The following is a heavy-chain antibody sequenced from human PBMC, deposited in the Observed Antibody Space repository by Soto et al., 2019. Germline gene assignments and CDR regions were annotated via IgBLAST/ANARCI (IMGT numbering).Heavy chain of an antibody. J-gene: IGHJ3*02. V-gene: IGHV3-53*01. Sequence: DVQLVASGGGLIQPGGSLRLSCAALGLTVRGKKYITWVRQAPGKGLEWVSALYDVDGTYYADSAKGRFTISRDNSNNIIYLQMNSLEPDDTAVYYCASWLEREHAYDIWGLGTMVTVSS. CDR2: LYDVDGT. D-gene: IGHD1-1*01. CDR1: GLTVRGKKY. CDR3: ASWLEREHAYDI.